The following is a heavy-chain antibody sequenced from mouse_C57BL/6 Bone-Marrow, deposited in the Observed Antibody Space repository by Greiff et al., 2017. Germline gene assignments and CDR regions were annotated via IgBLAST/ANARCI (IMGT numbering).Heavy chain of an antibody. CDR2: IDPETGGT. J-gene: IGHJ4*01. D-gene: IGHD2-2*01. Sequence: VQLQQSGAELVRPGASVTLSCKASGYTFTDYEMHWVKQTPVHGLEWIGAIDPETGGTAYNQKFKGKAILTADKSSSTAYMELRSLTSEDSATYYVTRVEHYGYALAMDYWGQGTSVTVSS. V-gene: IGHV1-15*01. CDR3: TRVEHYGYALAMDY. CDR1: GYTFTDYE.